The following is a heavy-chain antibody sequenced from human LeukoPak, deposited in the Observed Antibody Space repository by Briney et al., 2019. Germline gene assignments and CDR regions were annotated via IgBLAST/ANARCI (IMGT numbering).Heavy chain of an antibody. D-gene: IGHD6-19*01. Sequence: KPSETLSLTCTVSGGSISSYYWSWIRQPPGKGLEWIGYIYYTGTTSYHPSLMSRVTISLDTSTKQFSLHLTSVTAADTAVYYCVAHSSSMPVWGHGTVVTVSS. CDR3: VAHSSSMPV. CDR1: GGSISSYY. J-gene: IGHJ3*01. CDR2: IYYTGTT. V-gene: IGHV4-59*08.